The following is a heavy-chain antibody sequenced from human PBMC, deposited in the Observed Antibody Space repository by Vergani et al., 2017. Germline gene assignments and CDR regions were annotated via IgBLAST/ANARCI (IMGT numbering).Heavy chain of an antibody. CDR2: IYYSGST. J-gene: IGHJ6*02. CDR3: ARDKGHVDTAMDHYYYYGMDV. CDR1: GGSISSGDYY. V-gene: IGHV4-30-4*08. D-gene: IGHD5-18*01. Sequence: QVQLQESGPGLVKPSQTLSLTCTVSGGSISSGDYYWSWLRQPPGKGLEWIGYIYYSGSTYYNPSLKSRVTISVDTSKSQFSLKLSSVTAADTAVYYCARDKGHVDTAMDHYYYYGMDVWGQGTTVTVSS.